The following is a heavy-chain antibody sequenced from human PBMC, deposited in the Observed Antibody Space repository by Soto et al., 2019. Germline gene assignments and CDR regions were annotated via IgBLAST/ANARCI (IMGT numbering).Heavy chain of an antibody. V-gene: IGHV1-69*12. J-gene: IGHJ1*01. CDR1: GGTFSSYA. Sequence: QVQLVQSGAEVKKPGSSVKVSCKASGGTFSSYAISWVRQAPGQGLEWMGGIIPIFGTANYAQKFQGRVTITGDVSTSTSYMELSSLGSEGTAGYYCMRYYDRSGGGQHWGQGTLVTVSS. D-gene: IGHD3-22*01. CDR2: IIPIFGTA. CDR3: MRYYDRSGGGQH.